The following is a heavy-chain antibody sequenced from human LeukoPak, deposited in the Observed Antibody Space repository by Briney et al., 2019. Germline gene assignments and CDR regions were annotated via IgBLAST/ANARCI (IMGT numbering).Heavy chain of an antibody. CDR3: ARDPLLFIDQQLSLRPLDY. Sequence: GSLRLSCAASGFTFSSNWLSWVRQAPGKGLDWVANIKEDGSEKYYVDSVKGRFTISRDNAKNSLYLQMNSLRAEDTAVYYCARDPLLFIDQQLSLRPLDYWGQGILVTVSS. CDR2: IKEDGSEK. J-gene: IGHJ4*02. D-gene: IGHD6-13*01. V-gene: IGHV3-7*01. CDR1: GFTFSSNW.